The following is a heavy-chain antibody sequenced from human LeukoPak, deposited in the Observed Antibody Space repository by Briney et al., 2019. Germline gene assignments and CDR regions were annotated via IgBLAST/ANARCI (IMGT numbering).Heavy chain of an antibody. V-gene: IGHV3-23*01. J-gene: IGHJ4*02. CDR1: GFTFSSFS. Sequence: GGSLRLSCEVSGFTFSSFSMSWVRQAPGKGLEWVSAISGSGGSTYYADSVKGRFTISRDNSKNTLYLQMNSLRAEDTAVYYCAKDIPYSSGWPYYFDYWGQGTLVTVSS. CDR3: AKDIPYSSGWPYYFDY. CDR2: ISGSGGST. D-gene: IGHD6-19*01.